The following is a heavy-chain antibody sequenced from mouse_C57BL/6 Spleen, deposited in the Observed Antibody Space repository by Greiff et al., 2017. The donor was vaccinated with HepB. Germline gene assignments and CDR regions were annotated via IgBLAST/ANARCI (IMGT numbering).Heavy chain of an antibody. Sequence: VQLQQSGPELVKPGASVKISCKASGYAFSSSWMNWVKQRPGKGLEWIGRIYPGDGDTNYNGKVKGKATLTADKSSSTAYMQLSSLTSEDSAVYVCAREDRTWYVDVWGTGTTVTVSS. CDR2: IYPGDGDT. V-gene: IGHV1-82*01. D-gene: IGHD2-14*01. CDR1: GYAFSSSW. CDR3: AREDRTWYVDV. J-gene: IGHJ1*03.